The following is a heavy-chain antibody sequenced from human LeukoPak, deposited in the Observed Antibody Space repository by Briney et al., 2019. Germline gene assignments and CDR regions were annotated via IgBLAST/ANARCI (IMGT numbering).Heavy chain of an antibody. CDR1: GGTFSSYA. J-gene: IGHJ4*02. Sequence: GASVKVSCKASGGTFSSYAISWVRQAPGQGLEWMGRIIPIFGTANCAQKFQGRVTITTDESTSTAYMELSSLRSEDTAVYYCARERESGYYDSSGYFDYWGQGTLVTVSS. CDR2: IIPIFGTA. V-gene: IGHV1-69*05. CDR3: ARERESGYYDSSGYFDY. D-gene: IGHD3-22*01.